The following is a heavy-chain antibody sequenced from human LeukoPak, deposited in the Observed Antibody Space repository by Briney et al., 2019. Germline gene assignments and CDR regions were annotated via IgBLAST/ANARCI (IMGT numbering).Heavy chain of an antibody. V-gene: IGHV3-30*02. D-gene: IGHD1-1*01. Sequence: GGSLRLSCAASGLTFTAAGMHWVRQTPGKGLEWMAFIWSDGSRRFYADSVKGRFTISRDDSKDTPYLEMDSLRAEDTAIYYCAKDKGTLYFDYWGQGALVTVSS. CDR2: IWSDGSRR. J-gene: IGHJ4*02. CDR3: AKDKGTLYFDY. CDR1: GLTFTAAG.